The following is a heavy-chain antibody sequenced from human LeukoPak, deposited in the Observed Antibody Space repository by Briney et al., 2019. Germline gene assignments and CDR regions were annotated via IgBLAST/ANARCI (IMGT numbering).Heavy chain of an antibody. V-gene: IGHV4-4*07. CDR3: ARRMAAAAENHNWFDP. D-gene: IGHD6-13*01. Sequence: PSETLSLTCTVSGGSISSYYWSWIRQPAGKGLEWIGRIYTSGSTNYNPSLKSRVTMSVDTSKNQFSLKLSSVTAADTAVYYCARRMAAAAENHNWFDPWGQGTLVTVSS. CDR1: GGSISSYY. CDR2: IYTSGST. J-gene: IGHJ5*02.